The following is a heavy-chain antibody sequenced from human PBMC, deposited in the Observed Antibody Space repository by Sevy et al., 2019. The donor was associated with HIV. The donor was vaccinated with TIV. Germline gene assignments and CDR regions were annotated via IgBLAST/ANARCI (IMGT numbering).Heavy chain of an antibody. V-gene: IGHV3-30*18. J-gene: IGHJ4*02. CDR3: AKDGGWYNYAPSDY. Sequence: GGSLRLSCAASGFTFSTYGMHWVRQAPGKGLEWVAVISYDGFKIYYADSMNGRFTISRDNSKNTLYLQMNSLVVEDTALYFCAKDGGWYNYAPSDYWGLGTLVTVSS. CDR2: ISYDGFKI. CDR1: GFTFSTYG. D-gene: IGHD1-1*01.